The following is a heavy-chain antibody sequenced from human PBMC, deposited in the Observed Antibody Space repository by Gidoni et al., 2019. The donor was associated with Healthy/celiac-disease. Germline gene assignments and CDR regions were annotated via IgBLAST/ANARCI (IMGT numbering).Heavy chain of an antibody. V-gene: IGHV4-34*01. CDR1: GGSFSGYY. Sequence: QVQLQQWGAGLLKPSETLSLTCAVYGGSFSGYYWSWIRQPPGKGLEWIGEINHSGSTNYNPSLKSRVTISVDTSKNQFSLKLSSVTAADTAVYYCARGRSSGYYPRNFDYWGQGTLVTVSS. J-gene: IGHJ4*02. CDR2: INHSGST. D-gene: IGHD3-22*01. CDR3: ARGRSSGYYPRNFDY.